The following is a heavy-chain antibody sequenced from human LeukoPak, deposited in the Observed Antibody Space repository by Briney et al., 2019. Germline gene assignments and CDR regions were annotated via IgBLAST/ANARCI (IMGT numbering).Heavy chain of an antibody. V-gene: IGHV4-59*10. Sequence: SETLSLTCAVYGGSFSGYYWSWIRQPPGKGLEWIGRIYTSGSTNYNPSLKSRVTMSVDTSKNQFSLKLSSVTAADTAVYYCARDSLLWSGYYNWFDPWGQGTLVTVSS. CDR3: ARDSLLWSGYYNWFDP. J-gene: IGHJ5*02. CDR2: IYTSGST. CDR1: GGSFSGYY. D-gene: IGHD3-3*01.